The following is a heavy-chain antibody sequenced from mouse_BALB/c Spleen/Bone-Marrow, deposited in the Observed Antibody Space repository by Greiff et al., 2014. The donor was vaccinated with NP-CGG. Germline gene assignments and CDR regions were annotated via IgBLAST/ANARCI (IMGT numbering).Heavy chain of an antibody. D-gene: IGHD2-4*01. V-gene: IGHV1-69*01. CDR2: IDTSDSYT. CDR3: ARRDDYDVRAMDY. CDR1: GYTFTDYW. J-gene: IGHJ4*01. Sequence: LQESGAELVMPGASVKMSCKASGYTFTDYWMHWVKQRPGQGLEWIGAIDTSDSYTSYNQKFKGKATLTVDESSSTAYMQLSSLTPEDSAVYYCARRDDYDVRAMDYWGQGTSVTVSS.